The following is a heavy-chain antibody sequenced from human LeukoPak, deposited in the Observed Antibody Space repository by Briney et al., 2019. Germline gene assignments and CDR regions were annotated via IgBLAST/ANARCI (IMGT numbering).Heavy chain of an antibody. Sequence: GGSLRLSCGGSGFTFRTYAMSWFRQAPGRGLEWVSAITGSGGGTYYADSVKGRFTISRDNSKNTLYLQMNSLRAEDTAIYYCAKDRLLPLDYFDYWGQGTLVTASS. CDR3: AKDRLLPLDYFDY. CDR1: GFTFRTYA. V-gene: IGHV3-23*01. D-gene: IGHD2-15*01. CDR2: ITGSGGGT. J-gene: IGHJ4*02.